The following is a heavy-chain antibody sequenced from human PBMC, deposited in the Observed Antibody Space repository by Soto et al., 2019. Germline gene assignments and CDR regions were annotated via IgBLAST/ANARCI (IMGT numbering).Heavy chain of an antibody. D-gene: IGHD3-22*01. Sequence: PGGSLRLSCAASGFTFSSYAMSWVRQAPGKGLEWVSAISGSGGSTYYADSVKGRFTISRDNSKNTLYLQMNSLRAEDTAVYYCAKAKLGYYYDSSGPFDYWGQGTLVTVS. V-gene: IGHV3-23*01. CDR2: ISGSGGST. CDR1: GFTFSSYA. J-gene: IGHJ4*02. CDR3: AKAKLGYYYDSSGPFDY.